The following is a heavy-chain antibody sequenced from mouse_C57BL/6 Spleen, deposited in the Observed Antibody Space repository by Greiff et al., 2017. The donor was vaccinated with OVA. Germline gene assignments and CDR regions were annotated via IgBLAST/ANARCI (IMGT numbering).Heavy chain of an antibody. CDR3: ARDGDYYARDY. J-gene: IGHJ4*01. Sequence: QVQLQQPGAELVRPGSSVKLSCKASGYTFTSYWMHWVKQRPIQGLEWIGNIDPSDSETHYNQKFKDKATLTVDESSSTAYMQLSSLTSEDDAVYYCARDGDYYARDYWGQGTSVTGSS. V-gene: IGHV1-52*01. CDR1: GYTFTSYW. CDR2: IDPSDSET.